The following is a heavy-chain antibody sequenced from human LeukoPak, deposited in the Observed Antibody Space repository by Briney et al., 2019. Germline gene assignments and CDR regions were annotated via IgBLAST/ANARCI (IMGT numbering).Heavy chain of an antibody. J-gene: IGHJ4*02. CDR1: GYTFTGYY. V-gene: IGHV1-2*02. D-gene: IGHD3-16*02. CDR3: ARGEITSGGVIVVFDY. CDR2: INPHSGGT. Sequence: ASVKVSCKASGYTFTGYYIHWVRQAPGQGPEWMGWINPHSGGTNYAQKFHGRVTMTRDTSISTAYMELSRLRSDDTAVYYCARGEITSGGVIVVFDYWGQGTLVTVSS.